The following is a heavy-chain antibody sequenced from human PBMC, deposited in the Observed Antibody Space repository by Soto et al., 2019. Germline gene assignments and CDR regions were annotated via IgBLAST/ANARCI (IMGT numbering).Heavy chain of an antibody. CDR1: GYTFTSYG. D-gene: IGHD6-6*01. Sequence: SVKVSCKASGYTFTSYGISWVRQAPGQGLERMGWISAYNGNTNYAQKLQGRVTMTTDTSTSTAYMELRSLRSDDTAVYYCARDWVEYSSSSTYYGMDVWGQETTVTVSS. J-gene: IGHJ6*02. CDR3: ARDWVEYSSSSTYYGMDV. V-gene: IGHV1-18*04. CDR2: ISAYNGNT.